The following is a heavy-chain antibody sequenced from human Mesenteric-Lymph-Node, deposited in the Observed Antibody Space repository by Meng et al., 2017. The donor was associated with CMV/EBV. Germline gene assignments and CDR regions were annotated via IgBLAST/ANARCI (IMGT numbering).Heavy chain of an antibody. CDR1: GFTFDDYT. V-gene: IGHV3-43*01. D-gene: IGHD1-1*01. J-gene: IGHJ6*02. Sequence: GGSLRLSCAASGFTFDDYTMHWVRQPPGKGLEWVSLISWDGGSTYYGDSVKGRLTISRDNRKNSLYLQMNSLRTEDTAVYYCAKDFTTLGYFVMGVWGQGTTVTVSS. CDR3: AKDFTTLGYFVMGV. CDR2: ISWDGGST.